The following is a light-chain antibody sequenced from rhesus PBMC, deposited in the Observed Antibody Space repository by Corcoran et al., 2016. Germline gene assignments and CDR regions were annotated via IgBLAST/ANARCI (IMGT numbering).Light chain of an antibody. Sequence: DIQMTQSPSSLSASVGDRVTITCRASQGISSYLAWYHQKPGNAPKLLIYAASTLQSGVPSRFSGSGSGTDFTLTISNLQPEDFATYYCTQHNSYPWTFGQGTKVEIK. CDR3: TQHNSYPWT. CDR2: AAS. V-gene: IGKV1-25*01. CDR1: QGISSY. J-gene: IGKJ1*01.